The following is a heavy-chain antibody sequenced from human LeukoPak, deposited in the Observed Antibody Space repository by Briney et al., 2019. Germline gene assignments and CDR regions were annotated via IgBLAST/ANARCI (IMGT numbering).Heavy chain of an antibody. J-gene: IGHJ6*03. V-gene: IGHV1-46*01. D-gene: IGHD3-22*01. Sequence: GASVKVSCKASGYTFTSYYMHWVRQAPGQGLEWMGIINPSGGNTNYAQKFQGRVTMTRDMSTSTVYMELSSLRSDDTAVYYCARNTLTMSPDMDVWGKGTTVTVSS. CDR2: INPSGGNT. CDR1: GYTFTSYY. CDR3: ARNTLTMSPDMDV.